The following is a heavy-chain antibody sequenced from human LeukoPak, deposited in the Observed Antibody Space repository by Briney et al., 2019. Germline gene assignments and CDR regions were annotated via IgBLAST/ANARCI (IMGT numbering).Heavy chain of an antibody. D-gene: IGHD4-17*01. V-gene: IGHV3-21*01. CDR2: ISSSSSSYI. CDR1: GFTLSSYS. CDR3: ARDTAYGDGAFDI. J-gene: IGHJ3*02. Sequence: GGSLRLSCAASGFTLSSYSMNWVRQAPGKGLEWVSSISSSSSSYIYYADSVKGRFTISRDNAKNSLYLQMNSLRAEDTAVYYCARDTAYGDGAFDIWGQGTMVTVSS.